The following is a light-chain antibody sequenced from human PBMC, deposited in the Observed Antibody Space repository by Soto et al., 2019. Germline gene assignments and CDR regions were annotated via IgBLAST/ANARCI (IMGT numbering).Light chain of an antibody. CDR3: QPRPNWPVT. CDR1: QSVSSY. Sequence: EIVLTQSPATLSLSPGERATLSCRASQSVSSYLVWYQQKHGQAPRVLISDASNRATGIPARFSGGGSGTDFTLTISSQDPEDFAVCYGQPRPNWPVTFGGGIKVEIK. CDR2: DAS. J-gene: IGKJ4*01. V-gene: IGKV3-11*01.